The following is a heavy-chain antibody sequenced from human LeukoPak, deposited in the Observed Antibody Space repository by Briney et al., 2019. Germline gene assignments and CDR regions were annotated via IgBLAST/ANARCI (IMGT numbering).Heavy chain of an antibody. CDR2: INPNSGVT. CDR3: AREQAMAVAGTDY. CDR1: GYTFTGYY. Sequence: ASVKVSCRASGYTFTGYYMHWVRQAPGQGLEWMGRINPNSGVTNFAQKFQGRVTMTRDTSISTAYMELSRLTSDDTAVCYCAREQAMAVAGTDYWGQGTLVTVSS. J-gene: IGHJ4*02. D-gene: IGHD6-19*01. V-gene: IGHV1-2*06.